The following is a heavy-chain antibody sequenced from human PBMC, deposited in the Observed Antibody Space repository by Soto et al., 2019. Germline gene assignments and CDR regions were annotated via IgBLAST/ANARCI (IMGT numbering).Heavy chain of an antibody. CDR2: IYYSGST. CDR1: GGSISSYY. Sequence: SETLSLTCTVSGGSISSYYWSWLRQPPGKGLEWIGYIYYSGSTNYNPSLKSRVTISVDTSKNQFSLKLSSVTAADTAVYYCARQVMGRSITSFGTAVWGKGTSVTVSS. D-gene: IGHD3-3*01. V-gene: IGHV4-59*08. CDR3: ARQVMGRSITSFGTAV. J-gene: IGHJ6*04.